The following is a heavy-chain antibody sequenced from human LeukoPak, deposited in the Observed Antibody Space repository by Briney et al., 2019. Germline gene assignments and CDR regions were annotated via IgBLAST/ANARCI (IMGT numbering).Heavy chain of an antibody. V-gene: IGHV4-61*02. CDR2: IYGSGST. D-gene: IGHD2-2*01. Sequence: PSETLSLTXTVSGDSITSGTFFWSWIRQPAGKRLEWIGRIYGSGSTNYSPSLRSRVTISIDTSKNQFSLKLTSVTAADTAVYYCAWGWGSTSSNYFDPWGQGALVTVSS. J-gene: IGHJ5*02. CDR3: AWGWGSTSSNYFDP. CDR1: GDSITSGTFF.